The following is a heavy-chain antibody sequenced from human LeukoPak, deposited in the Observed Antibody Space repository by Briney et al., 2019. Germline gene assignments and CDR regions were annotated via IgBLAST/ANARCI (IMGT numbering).Heavy chain of an antibody. V-gene: IGHV3-30-3*01. CDR2: ISYDGSNK. CDR1: GFTFSSYA. Sequence: AGGSLRLSCAASGFTFSSYAMHWVRQAPGKGLEWVAVISYDGSNKYYADSVKGRFTISRDNSKNTLYLQMNSLRAEDTAVYYCARDRQDTDTYMFDPWGQGTLVTVSS. CDR3: ARDRQDTDTYMFDP. J-gene: IGHJ5*02. D-gene: IGHD2-15*01.